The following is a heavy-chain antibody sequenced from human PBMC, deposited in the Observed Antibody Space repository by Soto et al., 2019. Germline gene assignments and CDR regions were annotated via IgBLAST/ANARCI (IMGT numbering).Heavy chain of an antibody. D-gene: IGHD5-18*01. CDR2: ISGSGGST. V-gene: IGHV3-23*01. CDR3: AARYVDTANDNWFDP. Sequence: EVQLLESGGGLVQPGGSLRLSCAASGFTFSSYDMSWVRQAPGKGLEWVSAISGSGGSTYYADSVKGRFTISRDNSKNTLYLKMNSLRAEDTAVYNCAARYVDTANDNWFDPCGEGTLVTVSS. CDR1: GFTFSSYD. J-gene: IGHJ5*02.